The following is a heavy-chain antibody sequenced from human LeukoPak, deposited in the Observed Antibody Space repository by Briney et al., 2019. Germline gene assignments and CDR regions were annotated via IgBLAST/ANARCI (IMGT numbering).Heavy chain of an antibody. V-gene: IGHV1-69*01. D-gene: IGHD3-10*01. CDR1: GGTFSSYA. Sequence: SVKVSCKASGGTFSSYAISWVRQAPGPGLEWMGGIIPIFGTANYAQKFQGRVTITADESTSTAYMELSSLRSEDTAVYYCASTHRAYYGSGSSSYWGQGTLVTVSS. CDR3: ASTHRAYYGSGSSSY. CDR2: IIPIFGTA. J-gene: IGHJ4*02.